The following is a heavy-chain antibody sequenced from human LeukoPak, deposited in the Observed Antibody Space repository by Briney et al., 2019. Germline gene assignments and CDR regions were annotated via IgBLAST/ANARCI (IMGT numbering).Heavy chain of an antibody. V-gene: IGHV4-34*01. D-gene: IGHD1-26*01. CDR3: AGRKSGSYSTAYDY. J-gene: IGHJ4*02. CDR2: INHSGST. CDR1: GGSFGGYY. Sequence: SETLSLTCAVYGGSFGGYYWSWVRQPPGKGLEWIGEINHSGSTNYNPSLKSRVTISVDKSKNQFPLKLSSVTAADTAGYYCAGRKSGSYSTAYDYWGQGTLVTVSS.